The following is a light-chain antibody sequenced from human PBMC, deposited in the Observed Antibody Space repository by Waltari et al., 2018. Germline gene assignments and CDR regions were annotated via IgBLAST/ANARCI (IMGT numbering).Light chain of an antibody. CDR1: NSNVDILHL. V-gene: IGLV2-23*02. J-gene: IGLJ1*01. CDR3: CSFAGYGIYV. CDR2: EIS. Sequence: QSALTQPASVSVSPGQSITISCTAVNSNVDILHLVSWYQHHPGRNPRLLIYEISQRPSGISNRFSGSKSGNTDSLTISGLQPEDEADYFCCSFAGYGIYVFGSGTQVSVL.